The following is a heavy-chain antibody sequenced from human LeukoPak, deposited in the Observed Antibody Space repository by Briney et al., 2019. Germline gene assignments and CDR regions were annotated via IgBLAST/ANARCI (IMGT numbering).Heavy chain of an antibody. J-gene: IGHJ3*02. CDR1: GFTFSSYA. CDR2: ISYDGSNK. CDR3: AREIVSYGDYSAFDI. Sequence: GGSLRLSCAASGFTFSSYAMHWVRQAPGKGLEWVAVISYDGSNKYYADSVKGRFTISRDNSKNTLYLQMNSLRAEDTAVYYCAREIVSYGDYSAFDIWGQGTMVTVSS. D-gene: IGHD4-17*01. V-gene: IGHV3-30-3*01.